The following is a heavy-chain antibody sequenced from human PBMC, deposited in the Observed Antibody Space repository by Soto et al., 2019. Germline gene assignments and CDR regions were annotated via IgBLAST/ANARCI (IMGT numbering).Heavy chain of an antibody. CDR1: GGSISSSSYY. J-gene: IGHJ4*02. CDR2: IYYSGST. D-gene: IGHD6-13*01. Sequence: QLQLQESGPGLVKPSETLSLTCTVSGGSISSSSYYWGWIRQPPGKGLEWIGSIYYSGSTYYNPSLKSRVTIAVDTSKNQFSLKLSSATAADTAVYYCAPQVGIAAAGYYFDYWGQGTLVTVSS. CDR3: APQVGIAAAGYYFDY. V-gene: IGHV4-39*01.